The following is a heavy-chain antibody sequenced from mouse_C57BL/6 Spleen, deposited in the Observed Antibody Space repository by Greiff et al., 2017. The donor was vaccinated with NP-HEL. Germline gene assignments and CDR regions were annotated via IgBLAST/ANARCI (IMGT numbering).Heavy chain of an antibody. J-gene: IGHJ4*01. CDR2: INPSTGGT. CDR3: ARSTYYYGSSPYYYAMDY. D-gene: IGHD1-1*01. CDR1: GYSFTGYY. Sequence: VQLQQSGPELVKPGASVKISCKASGYSFTGYYMNWVKQSPEKSLEWIGEINPSTGGTTYNQKFKAKATLTVDKSSSTAYMQLKSLTSEDSAVYYCARSTYYYGSSPYYYAMDYWGQGTSVTVSS. V-gene: IGHV1-42*01.